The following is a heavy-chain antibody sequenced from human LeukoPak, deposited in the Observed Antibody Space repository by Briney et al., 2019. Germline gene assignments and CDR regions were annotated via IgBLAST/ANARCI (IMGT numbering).Heavy chain of an antibody. D-gene: IGHD5-12*01. V-gene: IGHV3-30*18. J-gene: IGHJ4*02. CDR1: GFTFSSYG. CDR3: AKDSGISWLTYYFDY. CDR2: ISYDGSNK. Sequence: QPGRSLRLSCAASGFTFSSYGMHWVRQAPGKGLEWAAVISYDGSNKYYADSVKGRFTISRDNSKNTLYLQMNSLRAEDTAVYYCAKDSGISWLTYYFDYWGQGTLVTVSS.